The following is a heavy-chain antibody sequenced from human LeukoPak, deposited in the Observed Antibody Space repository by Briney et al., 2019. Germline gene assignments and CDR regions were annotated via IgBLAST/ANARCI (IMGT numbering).Heavy chain of an antibody. CDR2: IYTSGST. V-gene: IGHV4-4*07. J-gene: IGHJ4*02. CDR1: GVSISSYY. Sequence: TSETLSLTCTVSGVSISSYYWSWIRQPAGKGLEGIGRIYTSGSTNDNPSLKSRVTMSVDTSKNQFSLKLSSVTAADTAVYYCARDYDFWSGYFDYWGQGTLVTVSS. CDR3: ARDYDFWSGYFDY. D-gene: IGHD3-3*01.